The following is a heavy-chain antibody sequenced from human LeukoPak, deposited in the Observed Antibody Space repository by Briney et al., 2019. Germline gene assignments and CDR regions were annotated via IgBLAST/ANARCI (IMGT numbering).Heavy chain of an antibody. V-gene: IGHV3-53*01. CDR2: IYSGGST. D-gene: IGHD3-10*01. CDR1: GFTFSSYS. CDR3: ARDAGSGYY. Sequence: GGSLRLSCEASGFTFSSYSMNWVRQAPGKGLEWVSVIYSGGSTYYADSVKGRFTISRDNSKNTLYLQMNSLRAEDTAVYYCARDAGSGYYWGQGTLVTVSS. J-gene: IGHJ4*02.